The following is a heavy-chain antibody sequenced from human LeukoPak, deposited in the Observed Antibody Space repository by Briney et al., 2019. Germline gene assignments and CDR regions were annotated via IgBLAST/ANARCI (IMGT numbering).Heavy chain of an antibody. V-gene: IGHV1-18*01. J-gene: IGHJ4*02. Sequence: GASVKVSCKASGGTFSSYAISWVRQAPGQGLEWMGWISTYNGNINYAQKLQGRVTMTTDTSTSTAYMELRSLISDDTAVYYCAGGRPRGYCSGGSCYHNFDYWGQGTLVTVSS. CDR3: AGGRPRGYCSGGSCYHNFDY. CDR1: GGTFSSYA. D-gene: IGHD2-15*01. CDR2: ISTYNGNI.